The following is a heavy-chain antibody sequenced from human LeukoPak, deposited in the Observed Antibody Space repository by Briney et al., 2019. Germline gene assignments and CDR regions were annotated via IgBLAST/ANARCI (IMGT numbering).Heavy chain of an antibody. CDR2: IDYNGNT. CDR1: GGSITSHY. V-gene: IGHV4-59*11. J-gene: IGHJ4*02. Sequence: PSETLSLTCTVSGGSITSHYWSWVRQPPGKGLEWIANIDYNGNTNYNPSLKSRVTISLDTSKKQVSLNLSSVTAADTAVYDGASHCAYCGGDSLSYCLDSWGQGTLVTVSS. CDR3: ASHCAYCGGDSLSYCLDS. D-gene: IGHD2-21*02.